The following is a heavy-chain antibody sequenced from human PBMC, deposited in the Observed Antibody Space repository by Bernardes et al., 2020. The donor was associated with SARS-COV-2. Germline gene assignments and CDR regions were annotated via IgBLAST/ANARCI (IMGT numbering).Heavy chain of an antibody. D-gene: IGHD1-26*01. J-gene: IGHJ4*02. CDR2: INSDGSST. CDR1: GFTFSSYW. V-gene: IGHV3-74*01. Sequence: GGSLRLSCAASGFTFSSYWMHWVRQAPGKGLLWVSRINSDGSSTSYADSVKGRFTISRDNAKNTLYLQMNSPRAEDTAVYYCARDSPYSGSQLDYWGQGTLVTVSS. CDR3: ARDSPYSGSQLDY.